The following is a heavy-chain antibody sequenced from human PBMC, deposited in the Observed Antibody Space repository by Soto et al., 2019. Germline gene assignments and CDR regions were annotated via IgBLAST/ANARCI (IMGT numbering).Heavy chain of an antibody. CDR2: ISAYNGYT. CDR1: GYTFTSYG. J-gene: IGHJ4*01. CDR3: ARENGYESDY. D-gene: IGHD5-12*01. V-gene: IGHV1-18*01. Sequence: QVQLVQSGAEVKKPGASVKVSCKASGYTFTSYGITWVRQAPGQGLEWMGWISAYNGYTNYAQKLQGRVTMTTDTPTSTAYMDLRSLRSDDTAGYYCARENGYESDYWGQGTLVNVSS.